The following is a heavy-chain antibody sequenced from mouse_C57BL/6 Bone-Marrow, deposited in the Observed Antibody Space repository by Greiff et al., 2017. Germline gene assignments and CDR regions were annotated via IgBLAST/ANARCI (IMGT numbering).Heavy chain of an antibody. V-gene: IGHV1-64*01. D-gene: IGHD1-1*01. CDR2: IHPNSGST. CDR1: GYTFTSYC. Sequence: VQLQQSGAELVKPGASVKLSCKASGYTFTSYCMHWVKQRPGQGLEWIGMIHPNSGSTHYNEKFKSKATLTVDKSCSTAYMQLSSLTSEDSVVYCCARDYGRSCTVAYWGQGTLVTGSA. J-gene: IGHJ3*01. CDR3: ARDYGRSCTVAY.